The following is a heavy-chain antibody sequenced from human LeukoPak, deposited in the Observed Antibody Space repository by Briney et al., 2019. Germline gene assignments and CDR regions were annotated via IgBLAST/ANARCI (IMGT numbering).Heavy chain of an antibody. CDR3: ARDAYDSSGYYGY. CDR2: ISSSSSYT. V-gene: IGHV3-11*06. D-gene: IGHD3-22*01. Sequence: GGSLSLSCAASEFTFSDSYMSWIRQAPGKGLEGVSYISSSSSYTNYADSVKGRFTISRDNAKNSLYLQMNSLRAEDTAVYYCARDAYDSSGYYGYWGQGTLVTVSS. CDR1: EFTFSDSY. J-gene: IGHJ4*02.